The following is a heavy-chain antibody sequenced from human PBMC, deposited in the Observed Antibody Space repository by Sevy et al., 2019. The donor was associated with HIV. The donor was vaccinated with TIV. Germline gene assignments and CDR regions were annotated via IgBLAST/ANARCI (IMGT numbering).Heavy chain of an antibody. Sequence: RLSCAASGFTFSSFSMNWVRQAPGKGPEWISYISTRSSAIYYADSMKGRFTISRDNSKNSLYLQMNSLRAEDTAVYYCARESASGTPGGVYYYYYNMDVWGQGTTVTVSS. CDR3: ARESASGTPGGVYYYYYNMDV. D-gene: IGHD6-13*01. CDR1: GFTFSSFS. V-gene: IGHV3-48*01. J-gene: IGHJ6*02. CDR2: ISTRSSAI.